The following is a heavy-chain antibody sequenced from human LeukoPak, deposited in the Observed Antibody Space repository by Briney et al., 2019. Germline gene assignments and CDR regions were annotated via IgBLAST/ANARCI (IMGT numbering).Heavy chain of an antibody. CDR1: GYTFTGYH. Sequence: GASVKVSCKASGYTFTGYHMHWVRQAPGQGLEWMGRINPNSGDTNYAQNFQGRVTMTRDTSISTAYMELSRLRSDDTAVYYCARDYCSSTSCLFDYWGQGTLVTASS. D-gene: IGHD2-2*01. V-gene: IGHV1-2*06. CDR2: INPNSGDT. CDR3: ARDYCSSTSCLFDY. J-gene: IGHJ4*02.